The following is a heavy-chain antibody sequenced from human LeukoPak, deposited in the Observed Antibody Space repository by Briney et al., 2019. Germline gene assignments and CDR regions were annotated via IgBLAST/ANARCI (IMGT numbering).Heavy chain of an antibody. V-gene: IGHV1-2*04. CDR2: INPNSGGT. D-gene: IGHD2-2*01. CDR1: GYTFTGYY. J-gene: IGHJ6*02. CDR3: ARDLGCSSTSCPTDYGMDV. Sequence: ASVKVSCTASGYTFTGYYMHWVRQAPGQGLEWMGWINPNSGGTNYAQKFQGWVTMTRDTSISTAYMELSRLRSDDTAVYYCARDLGCSSTSCPTDYGMDVWGQGTTVTVSS.